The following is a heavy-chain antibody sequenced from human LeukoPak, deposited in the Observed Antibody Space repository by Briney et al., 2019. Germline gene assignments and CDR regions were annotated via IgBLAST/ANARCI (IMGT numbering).Heavy chain of an antibody. V-gene: IGHV3-53*01. Sequence: GGSLRLSCAASGFTVSSNYMSWVRQAPGKGLEWVSVIYSGGNTYYADSVKGRFTISRDNSKNTLYLQMNSLRAEDTAVYYCARDTEGSVDYYYMDVWGKGTTVTVSS. CDR2: IYSGGNT. CDR3: ARDTEGSVDYYYMDV. J-gene: IGHJ6*03. CDR1: GFTVSSNY.